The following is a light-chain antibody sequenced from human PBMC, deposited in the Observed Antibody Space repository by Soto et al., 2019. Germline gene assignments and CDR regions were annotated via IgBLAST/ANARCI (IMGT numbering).Light chain of an antibody. V-gene: IGKV3-15*01. CDR3: MQSTQLPPT. J-gene: IGKJ5*01. CDR2: GVS. CDR1: ESVSDN. Sequence: MTPSPSTLSVSPGGRATLSCRASESVSDNLAWYHQKPGQSPQLLIYGVSTRVSGVPDRFSGSGSGTDFTLEISRVETDDVGIYYCMQSTQLPPTFGQGTRLEIK.